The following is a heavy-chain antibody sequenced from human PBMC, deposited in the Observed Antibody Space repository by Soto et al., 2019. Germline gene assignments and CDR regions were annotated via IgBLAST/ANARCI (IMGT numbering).Heavy chain of an antibody. CDR3: ARRYGYSFDN. Sequence: QVQLQESGPGLVKPSETLSPTCTVAGGFISSYYWSWIRQPPGKGLEWIGYIYNSWRTNYNPSLKSRVTISVDTSKNQFSLKLSSVTAADTAVYYCARRYGYSFDNWGQGTLVTVSS. J-gene: IGHJ4*02. CDR1: GGFISSYY. CDR2: IYNSWRT. D-gene: IGHD1-1*01. V-gene: IGHV4-59*08.